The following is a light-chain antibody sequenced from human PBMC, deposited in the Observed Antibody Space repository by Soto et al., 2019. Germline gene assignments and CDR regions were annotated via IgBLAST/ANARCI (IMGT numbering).Light chain of an antibody. CDR3: QQRSSWPT. CDR1: QSVSSQ. Sequence: VLTQSPATLSLSPGERATLSCRASQSVSSQLAWYQQKPGQAPRLFIYVASKRATGVPGRFSGSGSGTDFTLTISSLEPDDVAVYYCQQRSSWPTFGQGTRVEIK. V-gene: IGKV3-11*01. CDR2: VAS. J-gene: IGKJ1*01.